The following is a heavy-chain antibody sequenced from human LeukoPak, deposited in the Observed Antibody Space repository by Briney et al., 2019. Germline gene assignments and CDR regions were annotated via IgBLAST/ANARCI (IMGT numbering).Heavy chain of an antibody. V-gene: IGHV3-11*01. J-gene: IGHJ4*02. CDR1: GFTFKNYA. Sequence: PGGSLRLSCAASGFTFKNYAMGWVRQAPGKGLEWVSYISSSGSTIYYADSVKGRFTISRDNAKNSLYLQMNSLRAEDTAVYYCARGYSSGWYESHDYWGQGTLVTVSS. CDR3: ARGYSSGWYESHDY. D-gene: IGHD6-19*01. CDR2: ISSSGSTI.